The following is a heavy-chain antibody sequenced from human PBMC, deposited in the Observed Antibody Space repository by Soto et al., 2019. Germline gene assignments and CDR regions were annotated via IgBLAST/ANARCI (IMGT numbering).Heavy chain of an antibody. Sequence: EVQLVESGGGLVKPGGSLRLSCAASGFTFSSYSMNWVRQAPGKGLEWVSSISSSSSYIYYADSVKGRFTISRDNAKNSLYLQMNSLRAEDTAVYYCARGVPYYYDSRYFDLWGRGTLVTVSS. J-gene: IGHJ2*01. V-gene: IGHV3-21*01. CDR2: ISSSSSYI. CDR1: GFTFSSYS. D-gene: IGHD3-22*01. CDR3: ARGVPYYYDSRYFDL.